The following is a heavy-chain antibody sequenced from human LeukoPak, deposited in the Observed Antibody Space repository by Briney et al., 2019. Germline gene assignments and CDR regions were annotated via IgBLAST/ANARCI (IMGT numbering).Heavy chain of an antibody. CDR3: ARDNDFWSA. Sequence: SQTLSLTCTVSGGSISSGSYYWSWIRQPAGKGLEWIGRIYTSGSTNYNPSLKSRVTISVDTSKNQFSLKLSSVTAADTAVSYCARDNDFWSAWGPGTLVTVSS. D-gene: IGHD3-3*01. V-gene: IGHV4-61*02. CDR1: GGSISSGSYY. CDR2: IYTSGST. J-gene: IGHJ5*02.